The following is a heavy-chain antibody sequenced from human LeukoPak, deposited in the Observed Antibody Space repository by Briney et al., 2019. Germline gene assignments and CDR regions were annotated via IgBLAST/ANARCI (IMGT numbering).Heavy chain of an antibody. D-gene: IGHD5-24*01. J-gene: IGHJ4*02. CDR2: NYYSGST. Sequence: SETLSLTCTVSGGSISSYYWSWIRQPPGKGMEWIGYNYYSGSTNYNPSLKSRVTISVDTSKNQFSLKLSSVTAADTAVYYCARDGYNPLVYWGQGTLVTVSS. V-gene: IGHV4-59*12. CDR3: ARDGYNPLVY. CDR1: GGSISSYY.